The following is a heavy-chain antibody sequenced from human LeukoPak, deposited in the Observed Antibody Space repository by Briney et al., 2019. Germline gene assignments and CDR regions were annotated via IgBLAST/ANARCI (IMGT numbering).Heavy chain of an antibody. V-gene: IGHV1-2*02. D-gene: IGHD3-10*01. CDR2: INPNSGGT. CDR3: AKEVGRSGSLYYYYYYMDV. J-gene: IGHJ6*03. Sequence: GASVKVSCKASGYTFTGYYMHWVRQAPGQGLEWMGWINPNSGGTNYAQKFQGRVTMTRDTSISTAYMELSRLRSDDTAVYYCAKEVGRSGSLYYYYYYMDVWGKGTTVTVSS. CDR1: GYTFTGYY.